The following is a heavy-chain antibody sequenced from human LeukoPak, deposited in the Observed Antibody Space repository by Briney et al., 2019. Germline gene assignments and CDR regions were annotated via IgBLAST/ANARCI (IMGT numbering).Heavy chain of an antibody. V-gene: IGHV3-21*01. Sequence: PGGPLRLSCAASGFTFSGYSMNWVRQAPGKGLEWVSSISSSSSYIYYADSEKGRFTISRDNAKNSLYLQMNSLRAEDTAVYYCARDAAYYSDSSGYYPGQFDYWGQGTLVTVSS. D-gene: IGHD3-22*01. CDR1: GFTFSGYS. CDR2: ISSSSSYI. CDR3: ARDAAYYSDSSGYYPGQFDY. J-gene: IGHJ4*02.